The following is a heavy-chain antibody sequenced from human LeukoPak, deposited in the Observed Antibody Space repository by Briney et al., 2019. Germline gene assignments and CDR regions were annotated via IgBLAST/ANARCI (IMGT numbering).Heavy chain of an antibody. D-gene: IGHD1-26*01. CDR3: ARELDKSGSYLRSSGMDV. V-gene: IGHV3-30-3*01. CDR2: ISYDGSNK. Sequence: GRSLRLSCAASGFTFSSYAMHWVRQAPGKGLEWVAVISYDGSNKYYADSVKGRFTISRDNSKNTLYLQMNSLRAEDTAVYYCARELDKSGSYLRSSGMDVWGQGTTVTVSS. J-gene: IGHJ6*02. CDR1: GFTFSSYA.